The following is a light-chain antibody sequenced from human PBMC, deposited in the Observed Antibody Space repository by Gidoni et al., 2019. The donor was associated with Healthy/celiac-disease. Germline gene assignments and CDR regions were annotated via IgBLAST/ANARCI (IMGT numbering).Light chain of an antibody. CDR2: EVS. V-gene: IGLV2-14*01. CDR1: SSDVGGYNY. CDR3: SSYTSSSTPYYV. Sequence: QSALTQPASVSGSPGPSITISCPGTSSDVGGYNYVSWYQQHPGKAPNLMIYEVSNRPSGVANRFSGSKSGNTASLTISGLQAEDEADYYCSSYTSSSTPYYVFGTGTKVTVL. J-gene: IGLJ1*01.